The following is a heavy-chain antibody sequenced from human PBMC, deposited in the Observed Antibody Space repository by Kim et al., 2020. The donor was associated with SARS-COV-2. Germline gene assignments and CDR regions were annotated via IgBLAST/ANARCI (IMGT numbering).Heavy chain of an antibody. Sequence: GGSLRLSCAASGFTFSDYWMSWVRQAPGKGLEWVANMKGDGSEEEYVDSVKGRFTISRDNAKNSLYLQMYSLRAEDTAVYYCARDWPASSDYWGQGTPVTVSS. CDR1: GFTFSDYW. CDR2: MKGDGSEE. V-gene: IGHV3-7*03. CDR3: ARDWPASSDY. J-gene: IGHJ4*02.